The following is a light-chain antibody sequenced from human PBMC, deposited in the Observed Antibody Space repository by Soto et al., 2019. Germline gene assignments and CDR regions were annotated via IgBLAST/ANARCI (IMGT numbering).Light chain of an antibody. J-gene: IGKJ1*01. V-gene: IGKV3-20*01. CDR2: GAS. Sequence: EIVLTQSPGTLSLSPGERATLSCRASQRVSSSYLVWYQQKPGQAPWLLIFGASIRATGVRDRFSGIGSGTDFTLTISRLGPDDVAVYHCHQYGTSPGTFGQGTRVDI. CDR1: QRVSSSY. CDR3: HQYGTSPGT.